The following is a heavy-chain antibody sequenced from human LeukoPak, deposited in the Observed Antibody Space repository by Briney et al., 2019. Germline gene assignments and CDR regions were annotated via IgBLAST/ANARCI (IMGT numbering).Heavy chain of an antibody. CDR1: GDSISSYY. CDR2: INHSGST. D-gene: IGHD3-22*01. Sequence: SETLSLTCSVSGDSISSYYWSWIRQPPGKGLEWIGEINHSGSTNYNPSLNSRVTISVDTSKNQFSLKLSSVTAADTAVYYCARGRLHYDSSGYYYSYYYMDVWGKGTTVTVSS. CDR3: ARGRLHYDSSGYYYSYYYMDV. J-gene: IGHJ6*03. V-gene: IGHV4-34*01.